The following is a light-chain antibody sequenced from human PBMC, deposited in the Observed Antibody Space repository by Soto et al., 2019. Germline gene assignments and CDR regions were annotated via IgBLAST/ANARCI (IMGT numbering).Light chain of an antibody. CDR2: GAS. CDR1: QSVSSSY. V-gene: IGKV3-20*01. J-gene: IGKJ1*01. CDR3: QQYGSSRRATWT. Sequence: EIVLTQSPGTLSLYPGERATLSCRASQSVSSSYLAWYQQKPGQAPRLLIYGASSRATGIPDRFSGSGSGTDFTLTISRLEPEDFAVYYCQQYGSSRRATWTFGQGTKVEIK.